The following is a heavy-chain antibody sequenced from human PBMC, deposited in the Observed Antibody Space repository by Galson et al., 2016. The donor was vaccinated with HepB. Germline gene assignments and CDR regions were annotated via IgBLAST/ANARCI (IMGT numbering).Heavy chain of an antibody. J-gene: IGHJ4*02. CDR3: VKDQGGDVLTGHPFDY. D-gene: IGHD3-9*01. Sequence: SLRLSCAASGFTFDDYAMHWVRQAPGKGLEWVSGISWNTGDIRYADGVKGRFTTSGDNAKSSIYLQMNSLRIEDTALYYCVKDQGGDVLTGHPFDYWGQGTLVTVSS. CDR2: ISWNTGDI. CDR1: GFTFDDYA. V-gene: IGHV3-9*01.